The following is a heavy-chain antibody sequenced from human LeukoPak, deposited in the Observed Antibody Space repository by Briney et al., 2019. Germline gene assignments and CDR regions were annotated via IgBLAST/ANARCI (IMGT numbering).Heavy chain of an antibody. CDR2: ISSSSSYI. CDR1: GFTFSSYS. Sequence: GGSLRLSCAASGFTFSSYSMNWVRQAPGKGLEWVSSISSSSSYIYYADSVKGRFTISRDNAKNSLYLQMNSLRAEDTAVYYCARDRPLLWFGEPRDDAFDIWGQGTMVTVSS. V-gene: IGHV3-21*01. J-gene: IGHJ3*02. D-gene: IGHD3-10*01. CDR3: ARDRPLLWFGEPRDDAFDI.